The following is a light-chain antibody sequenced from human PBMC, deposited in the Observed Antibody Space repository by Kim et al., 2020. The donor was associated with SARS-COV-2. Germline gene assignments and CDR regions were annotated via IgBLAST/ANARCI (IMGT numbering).Light chain of an antibody. V-gene: IGLV3-1*01. J-gene: IGLJ2*01. Sequence: VSPGKTASITCSGDKLGDKYVCWYQQKPGQSPVLVIYEENKRPSGIPERFSGSNSGNTTTLTISGTQAMDEADYYCQAWDSRTVVFGGGTQLTVL. CDR1: KLGDKY. CDR3: QAWDSRTVV. CDR2: EEN.